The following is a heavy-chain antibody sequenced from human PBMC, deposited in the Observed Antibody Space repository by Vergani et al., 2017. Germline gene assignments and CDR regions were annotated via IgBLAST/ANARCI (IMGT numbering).Heavy chain of an antibody. CDR1: GFTLSNYW. CDR3: ATLTTVFNDH. D-gene: IGHD4-11*01. Sequence: EVQLVVSGGGLVQPGGSLRLSCAASGFTLSNYWMHWVRQAPGGGLVWVSRINSGGSSTTYADSVKGRFTVSRDNAKNTLYLQMNSLRAEDTAVYYCATLTTVFNDHGVQGTLVTVSS. V-gene: IGHV3-74*03. J-gene: IGHJ4*02. CDR2: INSGGSST.